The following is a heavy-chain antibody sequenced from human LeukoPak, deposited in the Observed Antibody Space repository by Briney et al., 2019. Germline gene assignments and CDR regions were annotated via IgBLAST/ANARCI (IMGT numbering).Heavy chain of an antibody. CDR1: GFTFNSYS. D-gene: IGHD1-14*01. J-gene: IGHJ4*02. V-gene: IGHV3-48*01. CDR2: ISSSGGTI. CDR3: ASDDPRGEPYYFHY. Sequence: GGYLRLYCAASGFTFNSYSMNWLRQAPGKGLEWVTYISSSGGTIYYADSVRGRFTISRDNAKNSLSLQMNSLRGEVSAVYLCASDDPRGEPYYFHYGGQGTLLTVSS.